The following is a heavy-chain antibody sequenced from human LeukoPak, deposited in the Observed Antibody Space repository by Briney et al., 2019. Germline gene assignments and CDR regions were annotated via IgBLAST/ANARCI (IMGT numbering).Heavy chain of an antibody. Sequence: ASVKVSCKASGFTFTGYYMHWVRQAPGQGLEWMGIINPSGGSTSYAQNFQGRVTMTRDMSTSTVYMELSSLRSEDTAVYYCARDPGYGTRRVNDYWGQGTLVTVSS. CDR3: ARDPGYGTRRVNDY. D-gene: IGHD1-14*01. CDR1: GFTFTGYY. CDR2: INPSGGST. J-gene: IGHJ4*02. V-gene: IGHV1-46*01.